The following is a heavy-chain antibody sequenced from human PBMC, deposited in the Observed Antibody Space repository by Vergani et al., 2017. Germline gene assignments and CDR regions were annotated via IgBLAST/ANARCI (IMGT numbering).Heavy chain of an antibody. D-gene: IGHD7-27*01. CDR2: IDWDDDK. CDR1: GFSLSTSGMR. Sequence: QVTLKESGPALVKPTQTLTLTCPFSGFSLSTSGMRVSWIRQPPGKALEWLARIDWDDDKFYSTALKTRLTIYKDTSKNQVVLTMTNMYTVDTATYYCARASNWGSTGFDYWGRGTLVTVSS. CDR3: ARASNWGSTGFDY. V-gene: IGHV2-70*04. J-gene: IGHJ4*02.